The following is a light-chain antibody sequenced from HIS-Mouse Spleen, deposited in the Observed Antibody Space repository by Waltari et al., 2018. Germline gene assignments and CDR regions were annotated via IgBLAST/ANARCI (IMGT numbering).Light chain of an antibody. V-gene: IGLV1-44*01. J-gene: IGLJ2*01. CDR1: SSNIGSNT. CDR2: SNN. CDR3: AAWDDSLNGVV. Sequence: QSVLTQPPSASGTPGQRVTISCSGSSSNIGSNTVNWYQQLPGTAPKLLIYSNNQRPSGVPDRCSGSKAGTSASLAISGLQSEDEADYDCAAWDDSLNGVVFGGGTKLTVL.